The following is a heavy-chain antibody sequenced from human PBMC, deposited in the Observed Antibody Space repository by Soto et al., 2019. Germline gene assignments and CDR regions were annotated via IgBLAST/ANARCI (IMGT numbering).Heavy chain of an antibody. CDR3: ARRLWGYGSHYYYYGMDV. CDR2: ISAYNGNT. CDR1: GYTFTSYC. D-gene: IGHD5-12*01. V-gene: IGHV1-18*04. Sequence: GASVNVSCKSSGYTFTSYCISWVRQAPGQGLEWMGWISAYNGNTNYAQKLQGRVTMTTDTSTSTAYMELRSLRSDDTAVYYCARRLWGYGSHYYYYGMDVWGQGTTVTVSS. J-gene: IGHJ6*02.